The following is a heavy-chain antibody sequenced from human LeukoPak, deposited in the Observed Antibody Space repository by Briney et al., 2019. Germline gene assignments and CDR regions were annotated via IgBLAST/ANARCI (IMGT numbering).Heavy chain of an antibody. J-gene: IGHJ5*01. D-gene: IGHD3-10*01. V-gene: IGHV3-23*01. CDR1: GITLSNYG. Sequence: GGSLRLSCAVSGITLSNYGMSWVRQAPGKGLEWVAGISDSGGRTNYADSVRGRFTISRDNAKYSLHLQMDSLRADDTAVYSCARGGLGSWTFDSWGQGTPVTVSS. CDR2: ISDSGGRT. CDR3: ARGGLGSWTFDS.